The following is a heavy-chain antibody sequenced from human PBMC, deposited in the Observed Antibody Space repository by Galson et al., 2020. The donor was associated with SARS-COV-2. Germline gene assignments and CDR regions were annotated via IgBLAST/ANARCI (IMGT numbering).Heavy chain of an antibody. CDR2: ISYDGSNK. Sequence: GGSLRLSCAASGFTFSSYGMHWVRQAPGKGLEWVAVISYDGSNKYYADSVKGRFTISRDNSKNTLYLQMNSLRAEDTAVYYCAKDREGSPGYWGQGTLVTVSS. CDR1: GFTFSSYG. V-gene: IGHV3-30*18. D-gene: IGHD1-26*01. J-gene: IGHJ4*02. CDR3: AKDREGSPGY.